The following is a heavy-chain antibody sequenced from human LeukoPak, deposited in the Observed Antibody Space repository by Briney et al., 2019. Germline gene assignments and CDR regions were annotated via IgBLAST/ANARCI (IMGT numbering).Heavy chain of an antibody. CDR2: INPSGGGT. V-gene: IGHV1-46*01. J-gene: IGHJ4*02. D-gene: IGHD6-19*01. Sequence: ASVKVSCKASGYTFTKYYIHWVRQAPGQGPEWMGIINPSGGGTTYAPKFQGRVTMTKETSTRTVYMELSSLRSADTALYCCARETDIAVAANYFDYWGQGTLVTVSS. CDR3: ARETDIAVAANYFDY. CDR1: GYTFTKYY.